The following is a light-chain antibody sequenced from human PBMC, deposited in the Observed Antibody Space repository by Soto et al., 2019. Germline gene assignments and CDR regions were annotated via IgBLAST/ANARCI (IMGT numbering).Light chain of an antibody. Sequence: QSVLTQPPSASGTPGQRVTISCSGSNSNIGSNPVYWYQQVPGAAPRLLIYRSDQRPSGVPDRFSGSRSDTSDSLAISGLRSDDEADYYCAAWDDSLSNALFGGGTKVTVL. CDR3: AAWDDSLSNAL. J-gene: IGLJ2*01. CDR1: NSNIGSNP. CDR2: RSD. V-gene: IGLV1-47*01.